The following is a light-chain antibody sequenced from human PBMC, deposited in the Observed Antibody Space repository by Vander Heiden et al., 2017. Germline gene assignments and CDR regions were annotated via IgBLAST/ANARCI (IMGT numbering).Light chain of an antibody. J-gene: IGKJ1*01. Sequence: DIVMTQSPDSLAVSLGERATINCKSSQSVLYRSNNKNYLAWYQQTPGQPPKLLIYWASTRESGVPDRFSGSGSGTDFPLTISSLQAEDVAVYYCQQYYSTPWTFGQGTKVEIK. CDR3: QQYYSTPWT. V-gene: IGKV4-1*01. CDR1: QSVLYRSNNKNY. CDR2: WAS.